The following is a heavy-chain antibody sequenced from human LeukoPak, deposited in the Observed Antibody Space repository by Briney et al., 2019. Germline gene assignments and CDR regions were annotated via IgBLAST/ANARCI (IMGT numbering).Heavy chain of an antibody. D-gene: IGHD3-3*01. J-gene: IGHJ6*02. V-gene: IGHV3-7*03. Sequence: PGGSLRLSCAASGFTFSSYWMSWVRQAPGKGLEWVANIKQDGSEKYYVDSVRGRFTISRDNAKNSLYLQMNSLRAEDTAVYYCARDTGRDDFWSGYYPGYYYGMDVWGQGTTVTVS. CDR2: IKQDGSEK. CDR1: GFTFSSYW. CDR3: ARDTGRDDFWSGYYPGYYYGMDV.